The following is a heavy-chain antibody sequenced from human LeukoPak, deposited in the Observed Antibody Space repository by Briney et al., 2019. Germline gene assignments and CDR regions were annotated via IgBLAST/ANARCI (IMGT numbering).Heavy chain of an antibody. Sequence: SETLSLTCTVSGGSISSYYWSWIRQPPGKGLEWIGYIYYSGSTNYNPSLKSRVTISVDTSKNQFSLKLSSVTAADTAVYYCARGDGSGWYGTFDYWGQGTLVTVSS. J-gene: IGHJ4*02. CDR3: ARGDGSGWYGTFDY. D-gene: IGHD6-19*01. CDR2: IYYSGST. CDR1: GGSISSYY. V-gene: IGHV4-59*01.